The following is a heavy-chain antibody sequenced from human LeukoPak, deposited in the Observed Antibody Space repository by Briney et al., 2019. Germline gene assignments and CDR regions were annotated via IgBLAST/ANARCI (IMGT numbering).Heavy chain of an antibody. V-gene: IGHV3-48*02. CDR1: GFTFSSYS. D-gene: IGHD4-23*01. CDR3: ARGPRLRSYGGPIY. Sequence: PGGSLRLSCAASGFTFSSYSMNWVRQAPGKGLEWVSYISSSSSTICYADSVKGRFTISRDNAKNSLYLQMNSLRDEDTAVYYCARGPRLRSYGGPIYWGQGTLVTVSS. CDR2: ISSSSSTI. J-gene: IGHJ4*02.